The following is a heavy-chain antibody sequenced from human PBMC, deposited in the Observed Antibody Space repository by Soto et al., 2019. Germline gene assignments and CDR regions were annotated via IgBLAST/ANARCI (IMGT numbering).Heavy chain of an antibody. CDR2: ISGSGGST. J-gene: IGHJ4*02. CDR1: GFTFSSYA. D-gene: IGHD2-15*01. Sequence: EVQLLESGGGLVQPGGSLRLSCAASGFTFSSYAMSWVRQAPGKGLEWVSAISGSGGSTYYADSVKGRFTISRDNSKNTLYLQMNSLRAKDTAVYYCAKDGYCSGGSCPGAAFDYWGQGTLVTVSS. V-gene: IGHV3-23*01. CDR3: AKDGYCSGGSCPGAAFDY.